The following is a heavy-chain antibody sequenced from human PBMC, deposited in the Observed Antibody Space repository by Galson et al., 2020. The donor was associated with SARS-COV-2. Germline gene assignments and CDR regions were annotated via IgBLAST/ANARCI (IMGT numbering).Heavy chain of an antibody. CDR2: INSDGSST. CDR3: AKEYYYDSSSPLDAFDI. J-gene: IGHJ3*02. CDR1: GFTFRSYW. D-gene: IGHD3-22*01. Sequence: GESLKISCAASGFTFRSYWMHWVRQAPGNGLVWVSRINSDGSSTTYAASVKGRFTISRDNTKNMLYLQMNSLTAEDTAMYYCAKEYYYDSSSPLDAFDIWGQGTMVTVSS. V-gene: IGHV3-74*01.